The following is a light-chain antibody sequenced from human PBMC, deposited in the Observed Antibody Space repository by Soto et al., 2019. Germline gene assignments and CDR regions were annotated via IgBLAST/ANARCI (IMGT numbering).Light chain of an antibody. V-gene: IGKV2-24*01. J-gene: IGKJ1*01. CDR2: QVS. Sequence: VLTQTPLSSPVTLGQPASISCRSSQSLVYSDGNTYLSWLQQRPVQPPRLLIYQVSNRFSGVPDRFSGRGAGTDFTLKISRVGAEDVGVYSWIQFSHFPRTFGQGTKVEIK. CDR3: IQFSHFPRT. CDR1: QSLVYSDGNTY.